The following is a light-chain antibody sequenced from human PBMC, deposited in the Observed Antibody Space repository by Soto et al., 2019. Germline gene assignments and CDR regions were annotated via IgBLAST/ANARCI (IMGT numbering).Light chain of an antibody. CDR2: GAS. V-gene: IGKV3-20*01. CDR1: QSVSSSY. Sequence: EIVLTQSPGTLSLSPGERATLSCRASQSVSSSYLAWYHQKPGQAPMLLIYGASSRATGIPDRFRGSGYENDFTPTSSRLEPEDSAVYYCQHYDSSPLTFGGGTKVEIK. CDR3: QHYDSSPLT. J-gene: IGKJ4*01.